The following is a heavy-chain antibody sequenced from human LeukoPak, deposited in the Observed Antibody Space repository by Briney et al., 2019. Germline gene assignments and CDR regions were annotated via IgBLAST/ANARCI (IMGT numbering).Heavy chain of an antibody. V-gene: IGHV4-61*02. Sequence: SQTLSLTCTVSGGSISSGSYYWSWIRQPAGKGLEWIGRIYTSGSTNYNPSLKSRVTISVDRSKNQFSLKLSSVTAADTAVYYCARYCSSTSCYGDDAFDIWGQGTMVTVSS. CDR2: IYTSGST. D-gene: IGHD2-2*01. J-gene: IGHJ3*02. CDR3: ARYCSSTSCYGDDAFDI. CDR1: GGSISSGSYY.